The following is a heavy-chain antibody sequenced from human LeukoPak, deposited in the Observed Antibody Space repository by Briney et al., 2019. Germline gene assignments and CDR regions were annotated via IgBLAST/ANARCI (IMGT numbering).Heavy chain of an antibody. CDR2: IYPGDSDT. CDR3: ARLTSLGISAALFIDS. CDR1: GYGFSSYW. V-gene: IGHV5-51*01. D-gene: IGHD6-13*01. J-gene: IGHJ4*02. Sequence: GESLKISCKGSGYGFSSYWIAWVRPLPGRGLEWMGVIYPGDSDTRYSPSFQGQVTISADKSISTAFLQWSSLKASDTAIYYCARLTSLGISAALFIDSWGQGTLVAVSS.